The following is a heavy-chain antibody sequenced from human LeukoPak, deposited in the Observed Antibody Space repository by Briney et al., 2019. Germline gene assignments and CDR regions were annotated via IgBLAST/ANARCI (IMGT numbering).Heavy chain of an antibody. CDR3: AKDQYYGTGYYYYYMDV. J-gene: IGHJ6*03. Sequence: GASVKVSCKASGYTFTSYYIHWVRQAPGQGLEWMGLINPSGGSTNYAQKFQGRVTMTRDTSTSTVYMELSSLRVEDTAVYYCAKDQYYGTGYYYYYMDVWGKGTTVTVSS. V-gene: IGHV1-46*01. D-gene: IGHD2/OR15-2a*01. CDR1: GYTFTSYY. CDR2: INPSGGST.